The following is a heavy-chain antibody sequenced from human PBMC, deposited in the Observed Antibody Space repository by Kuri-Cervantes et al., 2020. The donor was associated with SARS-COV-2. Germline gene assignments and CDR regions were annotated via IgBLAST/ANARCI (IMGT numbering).Heavy chain of an antibody. J-gene: IGHJ3*02. CDR3: ARVLLAGENDAFVI. CDR2: IYYSGST. V-gene: IGHV4-59*01. CDR1: GFTFDDYA. D-gene: IGHD3-10*01. Sequence: ESLKISCAASGFTFDDYAMHWVRQAPGKGLEWIGYIYYSGSTNYNPSLKSRVTISVDTSKNQFSLKLSSVTAADTAVYYCARVLLAGENDAFVIWGQGKMVNVSS.